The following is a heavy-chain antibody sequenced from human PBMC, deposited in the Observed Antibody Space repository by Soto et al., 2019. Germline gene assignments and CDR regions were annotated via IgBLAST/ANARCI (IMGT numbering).Heavy chain of an antibody. J-gene: IGHJ2*01. CDR2: INSRGDKT. CDR1: RSTLIAHA. Sequence: GGSLRLSCAASRSTLIAHAMNWCRQAPGKGPEWVSTINSRGDKTFYADSVKGRFTISRDESKNTLFLQMNSLRAEDTAVYYCVKADGCAAGTCYTGTYWYFDLWGRGTLVTVSS. V-gene: IGHV3-23*01. D-gene: IGHD2-2*02. CDR3: VKADGCAAGTCYTGTYWYFDL.